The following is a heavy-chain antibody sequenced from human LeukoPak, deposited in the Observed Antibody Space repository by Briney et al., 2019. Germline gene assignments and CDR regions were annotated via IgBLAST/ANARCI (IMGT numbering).Heavy chain of an antibody. CDR2: INPTGGST. D-gene: IGHD4-17*01. CDR1: GYTFTSYY. Sequence: GASVKVSCKASGYTFTSYYMHWVRQAPGQGLEWMGLINPTGGSTGYAQKFQGRVTMTRDMSTSTDYMELSSLRSEDTAVYYCATVDGDVGGTGFDFWGRGILVTVSS. V-gene: IGHV1-46*01. J-gene: IGHJ4*02. CDR3: ATVDGDVGGTGFDF.